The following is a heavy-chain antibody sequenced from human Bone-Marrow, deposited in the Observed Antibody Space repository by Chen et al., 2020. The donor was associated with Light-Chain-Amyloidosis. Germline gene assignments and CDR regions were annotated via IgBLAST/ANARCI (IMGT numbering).Heavy chain of an antibody. Sequence: EMQLVESGGSLVQPGGSLRLSCAASGFTFSNFNMNWVRQAPGKGLEWISYITTTSRTIYYADSVRGRFTISRDNAKNSLYLHMTSLRDDDTAIYYCARSRSSRPFDYWGQGNLVTVSS. CDR3: ARSRSSRPFDY. V-gene: IGHV3-48*02. CDR2: ITTTSRTI. CDR1: GFTFSNFN. D-gene: IGHD2-2*01. J-gene: IGHJ4*02.